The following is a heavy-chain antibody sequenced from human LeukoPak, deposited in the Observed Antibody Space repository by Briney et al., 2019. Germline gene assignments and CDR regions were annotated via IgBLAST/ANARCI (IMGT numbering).Heavy chain of an antibody. Sequence: GGSLRLSCAASGFTFSSYGMHWVRQAPGKGLEWVAFIRYDGSSKYFAESVKGRFTISRDNSKNTLYLQMNSLRAEDTAVYYCAKDFWFGENYYMDVWGKGTTVTVSS. D-gene: IGHD3-10*01. CDR1: GFTFSSYG. CDR2: IRYDGSSK. CDR3: AKDFWFGENYYMDV. J-gene: IGHJ6*03. V-gene: IGHV3-30*02.